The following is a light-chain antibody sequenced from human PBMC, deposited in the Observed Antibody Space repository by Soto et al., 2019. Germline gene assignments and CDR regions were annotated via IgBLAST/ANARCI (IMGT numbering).Light chain of an antibody. CDR3: LLVYSGVVV. Sequence: QAVVTQEPSLTVSPGGTVTLTCGSSTGAVTSGHFPYWFQQKPGQAPRTLIYDTYNKHSWTPARFSGSLLGGKAALTLSGAQPDDEADYYCLLVYSGVVVFGGGTKLTVL. J-gene: IGLJ2*01. CDR1: TGAVTSGHF. V-gene: IGLV7-46*01. CDR2: DTY.